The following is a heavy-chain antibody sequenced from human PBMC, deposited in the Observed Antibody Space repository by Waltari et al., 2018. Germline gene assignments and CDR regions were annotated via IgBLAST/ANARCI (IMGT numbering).Heavy chain of an antibody. J-gene: IGHJ4*02. CDR2: IYSGGSK. D-gene: IGHD6-13*01. CDR1: GFTVSSNY. Sequence: EVQLVESGGGLIQPGGSLRLSCAASGFTVSSNYMSWVRQAPGKGLEWVSVIYSGGSKDYADSVKGRLTIARDNSKNTLYLQMNSLRAEDTAVYYCARDLWSGDSSWYQDYWGQGTLVTVSS. CDR3: ARDLWSGDSSWYQDY. V-gene: IGHV3-53*01.